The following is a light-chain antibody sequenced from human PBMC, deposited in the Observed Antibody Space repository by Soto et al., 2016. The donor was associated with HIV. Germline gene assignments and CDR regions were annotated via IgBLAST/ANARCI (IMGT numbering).Light chain of an antibody. CDR1: SLRSYY. Sequence: SSELTQDPAVSVALGQTVRITCQGDSLRSYYASWYQQKPGQAPVLVIYGKNNRPSGIPDRFSGSSSGNTASLTITGAQAEDEADYYCNSRGSSGNHPWVFGGGTKLTVL. CDR2: GKN. V-gene: IGLV3-19*01. J-gene: IGLJ2*01. CDR3: NSRGSSGNHPWV.